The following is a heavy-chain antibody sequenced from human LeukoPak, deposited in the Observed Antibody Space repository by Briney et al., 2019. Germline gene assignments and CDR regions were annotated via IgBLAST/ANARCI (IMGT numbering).Heavy chain of an antibody. J-gene: IGHJ6*02. CDR1: GDSVSSNSAA. D-gene: IGHD5-18*01. Sequence: SQTLSLTCAISGDSVSSNSAAWNWIRQSPSRGLEWLGRTYYRSKWYNDYAVSVKSRITINPDTSKNQFSLQLNSVTPEDTAVYYCAREGHWIQLWKHYYHGMDVWGQGTTVTVSS. CDR3: AREGHWIQLWKHYYHGMDV. V-gene: IGHV6-1*01. CDR2: TYYRSKWYN.